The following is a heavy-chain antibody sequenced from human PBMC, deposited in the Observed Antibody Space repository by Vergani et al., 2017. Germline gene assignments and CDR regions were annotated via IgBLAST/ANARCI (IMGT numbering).Heavy chain of an antibody. CDR3: ARARYDYVWGSYRYLNYFDY. Sequence: QVRLQQWGAGLLKPSETLSLTCAVYGGSFSGYYWSWIRQPPGKGLEWIGEINHSGSTNYNPSLKSRVTISVDTSKNQFSLKLSSVTAADTAVYYCARARYDYVWGSYRYLNYFDYWGQGTLVTVSS. V-gene: IGHV4-34*01. D-gene: IGHD3-16*02. CDR2: INHSGST. CDR1: GGSFSGYY. J-gene: IGHJ4*02.